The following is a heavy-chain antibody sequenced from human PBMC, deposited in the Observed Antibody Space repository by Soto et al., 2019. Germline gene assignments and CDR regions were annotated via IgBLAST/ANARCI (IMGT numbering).Heavy chain of an antibody. Sequence: SEPLSLTCTVSGGSVSSGSYYWSWIRQPPGKGLEWIGYIYYSGSTNYNPSLKSRVTISVDTSKNQFSLKLSSVTAADTAVYYCAREVGYCSSTSCYQFDLWGHGTPVTVSS. CDR1: GGSVSSGSYY. J-gene: IGHJ5*02. CDR2: IYYSGST. D-gene: IGHD2-2*01. V-gene: IGHV4-61*01. CDR3: AREVGYCSSTSCYQFDL.